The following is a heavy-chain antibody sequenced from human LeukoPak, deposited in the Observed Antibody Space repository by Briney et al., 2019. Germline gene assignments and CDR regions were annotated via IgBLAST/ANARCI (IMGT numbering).Heavy chain of an antibody. CDR2: IYYSGSTT. V-gene: IGHV4-59*01. D-gene: IGHD4-17*01. CDR1: GGSISGYY. Sequence: PSETLSLTCTVSGGSISGYYWSWIRQPPDKGLEWIGYIYYSGSTTNYDPSLKSRLTISVDTSKNQFSLKLSSVTAADTAVYYCARDYGGKFDYWGQGTPVTVSS. J-gene: IGHJ4*02. CDR3: ARDYGGKFDY.